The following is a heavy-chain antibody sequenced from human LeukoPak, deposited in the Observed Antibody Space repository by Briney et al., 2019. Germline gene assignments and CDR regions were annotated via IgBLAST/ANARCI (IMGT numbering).Heavy chain of an antibody. Sequence: GGSLRLSCAASGFTFSDYYMSCIRQAPGKGLEWVSYISSSGSTIYYADSVKGRFKISRDNPNNSLYLQMNSLSAEDTAVYYCARCLWLHEWDHYYYYIDVWGKGTTVTISS. CDR3: ARCLWLHEWDHYYYYIDV. J-gene: IGHJ6*03. CDR2: ISSSGSTI. D-gene: IGHD1-26*01. CDR1: GFTFSDYY. V-gene: IGHV3-11*04.